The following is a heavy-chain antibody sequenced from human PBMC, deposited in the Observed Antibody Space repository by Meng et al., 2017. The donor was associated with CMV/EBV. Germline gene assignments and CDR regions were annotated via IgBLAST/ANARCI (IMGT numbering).Heavy chain of an antibody. CDR2: IGTAGDT. CDR3: ARVNHVSPLYGMDV. V-gene: IGHV3-13*01. Sequence: GGSLRLSCAASAFTFSSYDMHWVRQATGKGLEWVSAIGTAGDTYYPGSVKGRFTISRENAKNSLYLQMNSLRAGDTAVYYCARVNHVSPLYGMDVWGQGTTVTVSS. J-gene: IGHJ6*02. D-gene: IGHD5/OR15-5a*01. CDR1: AFTFSSYD.